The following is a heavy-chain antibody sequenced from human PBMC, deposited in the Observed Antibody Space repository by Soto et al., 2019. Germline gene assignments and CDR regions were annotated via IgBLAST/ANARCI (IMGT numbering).Heavy chain of an antibody. CDR1: GFTFSSYD. Sequence: EVQLVESGGGWVQPGGSLRLSCSASGFTFSSYDMHWVRQGTGKGLEWVSAIGTTGDTYYAGSVKCRFTISRENAKNSLYLQMNSLRAGDTAIYFCARAIGPTLFDYWGQGTLVTVSS. J-gene: IGHJ4*02. CDR2: IGTTGDT. CDR3: ARAIGPTLFDY. V-gene: IGHV3-13*04. D-gene: IGHD3-22*01.